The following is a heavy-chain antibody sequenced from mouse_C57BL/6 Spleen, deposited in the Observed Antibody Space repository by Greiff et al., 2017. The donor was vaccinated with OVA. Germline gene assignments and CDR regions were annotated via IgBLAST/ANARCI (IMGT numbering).Heavy chain of an antibody. CDR1: GYTFTSYW. J-gene: IGHJ3*01. CDR2: IDPSDSET. Sequence: QVQLQQPGAELVRPGSSVKLSCKASGYTFTSYWMHWVKQRPIQGLEWIGNIDPSDSETHYNQKFKDKATLTVDKSSSTAYMQLSSLTSEDSAVYYCARDSSGSPPCAYWGQGTLVTVSA. D-gene: IGHD3-2*02. V-gene: IGHV1-52*01. CDR3: ARDSSGSPPCAY.